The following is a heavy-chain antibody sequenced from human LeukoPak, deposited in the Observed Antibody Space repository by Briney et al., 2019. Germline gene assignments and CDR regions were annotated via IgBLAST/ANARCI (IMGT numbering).Heavy chain of an antibody. CDR1: GGSISSSSYY. J-gene: IGHJ5*02. Sequence: SETLSLTCTVSGGSISSSSYYWGWIRQPPGKGLEWIGSIYYSGSTYYNPSLKSRVTMSVDTSKNQFSLKLSSVTAADTAVYYCARDVGRGYAPPWRISWFDPWGQGTLVTVSS. D-gene: IGHD5-12*01. V-gene: IGHV4-39*07. CDR3: ARDVGRGYAPPWRISWFDP. CDR2: IYYSGST.